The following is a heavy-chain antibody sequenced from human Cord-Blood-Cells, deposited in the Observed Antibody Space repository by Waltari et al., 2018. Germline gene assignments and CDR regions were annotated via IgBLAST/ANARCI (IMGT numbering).Heavy chain of an antibody. J-gene: IGHJ2*01. V-gene: IGHV3-53*04. CDR3: ARGSTGDGYWYFDL. D-gene: IGHD7-27*01. Sequence: EVQLVESGGGLVQPGGSLRLSCAASGFTVSSNYMSWVRQAPGKGRGWVSVIYSGGSTYYADSVKGRFTISRHNSKNTLYLQMNSLRAEDTAVYYCARGSTGDGYWYFDLWGRGTLVTVSS. CDR1: GFTVSSNY. CDR2: IYSGGST.